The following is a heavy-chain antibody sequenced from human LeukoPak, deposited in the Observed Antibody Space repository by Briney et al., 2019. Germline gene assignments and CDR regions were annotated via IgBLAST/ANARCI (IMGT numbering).Heavy chain of an antibody. D-gene: IGHD1-14*01. CDR3: AKEGITGADS. CDR1: GFPFNRFA. CDR2: ISGGGDA. V-gene: IGHV3-23*01. Sequence: PGGSLRLSCTASGFPFNRFAMSWVRQAPGQGLAWVSAISGGGDAHYADSVKGRFTISRDNCKNTLFLHMNNLTADDTALYYRAKEGITGADSWGQGTLVSVSS. J-gene: IGHJ4*02.